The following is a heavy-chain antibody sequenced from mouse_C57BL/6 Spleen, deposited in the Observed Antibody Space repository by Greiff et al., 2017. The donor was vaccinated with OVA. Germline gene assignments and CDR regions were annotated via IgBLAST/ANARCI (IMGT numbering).Heavy chain of an antibody. J-gene: IGHJ4*01. D-gene: IGHD4-1*01. CDR2: ISSGGDYI. CDR3: TRDEVWDEVGVSMDY. Sequence: EVMLVESGEGLVKPGGSLKLSCAASGFTFSSYAMSWVRQTPEKRLEWVAYISSGGDYIYSADTVKGRFTISRDNARNTLYLQMSSLKSEDTAMYYCTRDEVWDEVGVSMDYWGQGTSVTVSS. CDR1: GFTFSSYA. V-gene: IGHV5-9-1*02.